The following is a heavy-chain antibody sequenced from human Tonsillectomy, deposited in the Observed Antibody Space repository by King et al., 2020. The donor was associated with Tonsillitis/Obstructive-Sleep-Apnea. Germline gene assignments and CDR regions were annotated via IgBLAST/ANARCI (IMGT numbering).Heavy chain of an antibody. CDR3: ARGPLPSEGVTFFGVVISYYFDY. V-gene: IGHV4-34*01. CDR1: GGSFSGYY. Sequence: VQLQQWGAGLLKPSETLSLTCAVYGGSFSGYYWSWIRQPPGKGLEWIGEINHSGSTNYNPSLKSRVTISVDTSKNQFSLKLSSVTAADTAVYYCARGPLPSEGVTFFGVVISYYFDYWGQGTLVTVSS. D-gene: IGHD3-3*01. CDR2: INHSGST. J-gene: IGHJ4*02.